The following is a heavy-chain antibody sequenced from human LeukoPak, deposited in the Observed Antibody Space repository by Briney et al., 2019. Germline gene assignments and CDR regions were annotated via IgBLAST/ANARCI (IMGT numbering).Heavy chain of an antibody. CDR2: ISYDGSNK. CDR1: GFTFSSYG. V-gene: IGHV3-30*03. D-gene: IGHD1-26*01. CDR3: ARRPGLGQPYYLDV. J-gene: IGHJ6*03. Sequence: GGSLRLSCAASGFTFSSYGMHWVRQAPGKGLEWVAVISYDGSNKYYADSVKGRFTISRDNSKNTLYLQMNSLRAEDTAVYYCARRPGLGQPYYLDVWGKGTTVTVSS.